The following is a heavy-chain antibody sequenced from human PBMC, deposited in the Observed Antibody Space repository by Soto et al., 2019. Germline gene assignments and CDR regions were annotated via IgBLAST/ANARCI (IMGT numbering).Heavy chain of an antibody. CDR3: ARGGSYSIPRN. V-gene: IGHV3-53*01. Sequence: GGSLRLSCASSWFTVISNYMSWVRQAPGKGLEWVSVIYSGGSTYYADSVKGRFTISRDNSKNTLYLQMNSLRAEDTAVYYCARGGSYSIPRNWGQGTLVTVSS. CDR1: WFTVISNY. D-gene: IGHD1-26*01. J-gene: IGHJ4*02. CDR2: IYSGGST.